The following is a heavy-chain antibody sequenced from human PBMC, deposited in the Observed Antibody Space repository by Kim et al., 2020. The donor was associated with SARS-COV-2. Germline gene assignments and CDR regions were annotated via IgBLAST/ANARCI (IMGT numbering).Heavy chain of an antibody. Sequence: GGSLRLSCAASGFTFSSYAMHWVRQAPGKGLEWVAVISYDGSNKYYADSVKGRFTISRDNSKNTLYLQMNSLRAEDTAVYYCARTFYDFWSGYYTGIDYWGQGTLVTVSS. J-gene: IGHJ4*02. CDR3: ARTFYDFWSGYYTGIDY. CDR2: ISYDGSNK. V-gene: IGHV3-30-3*01. D-gene: IGHD3-3*01. CDR1: GFTFSSYA.